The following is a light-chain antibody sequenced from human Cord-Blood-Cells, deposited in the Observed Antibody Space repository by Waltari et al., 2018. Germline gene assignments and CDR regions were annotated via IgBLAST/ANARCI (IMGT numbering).Light chain of an antibody. CDR3: QSADSSGTYVV. J-gene: IGLJ2*01. V-gene: IGLV3-25*02. CDR1: ALPQQY. Sequence: YELTQPPSVSVSPGQTARITCSGDALPQQYAYGYQQKPGQAPVLGIYKDSERPSGIPGRFSGSSSGTTVTLTISGVQAEDEADYYCQSADSSGTYVVFGGGTKRTVL. CDR2: KDS.